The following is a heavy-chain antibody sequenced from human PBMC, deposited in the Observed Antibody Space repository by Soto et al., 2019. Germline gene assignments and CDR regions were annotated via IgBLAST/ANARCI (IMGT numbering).Heavy chain of an antibody. CDR2: INAGNGNT. CDR3: AVDFMYNWNYGGYAHFDY. V-gene: IGHV1-3*01. CDR1: GYTFTSYA. Sequence: ASVKVSCKASGYTFTSYAMHWVRQAPGQRLEWMGWINAGNGNTKYSQKFQGRVTITRDTSASTAYMELSSLRSEDTAVYYCAVDFMYNWNYGGYAHFDYWGQGTLVTVSS. D-gene: IGHD1-7*01. J-gene: IGHJ4*02.